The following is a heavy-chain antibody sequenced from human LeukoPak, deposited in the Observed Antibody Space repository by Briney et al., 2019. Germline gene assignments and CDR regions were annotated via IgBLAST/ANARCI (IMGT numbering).Heavy chain of an antibody. D-gene: IGHD3-3*01. CDR1: GFTLRSYW. J-gene: IGHJ3*02. CDR3: ARGRYDFWSGFADAFDI. V-gene: IGHV4-59*12. Sequence: PGGSLRLSCAVSGFTLRSYWMSWIRQHPGKGLEWIGYIYYSGSTYYNPSLKSRVTISVDRSKNQFSLKLSSVTAADTAVYYCARGRYDFWSGFADAFDIWGQGTMVTVSS. CDR2: IYYSGST.